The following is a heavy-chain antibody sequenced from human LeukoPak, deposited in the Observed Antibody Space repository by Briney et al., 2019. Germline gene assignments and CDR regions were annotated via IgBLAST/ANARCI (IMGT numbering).Heavy chain of an antibody. V-gene: IGHV4-34*01. CDR3: ARGPVRDDSSDYFDY. J-gene: IGHJ4*02. CDR2: INHSGST. Sequence: SETLSLTCAVYGGSFSGYYWSWIRQPPGKGLEWIGEINHSGSTNYNPSLKSRVTISVDTSKNQFSLKLSSVTAADTAVYYYARGPVRDDSSDYFDYWGQGTLVTVSS. D-gene: IGHD3-22*01. CDR1: GGSFSGYY.